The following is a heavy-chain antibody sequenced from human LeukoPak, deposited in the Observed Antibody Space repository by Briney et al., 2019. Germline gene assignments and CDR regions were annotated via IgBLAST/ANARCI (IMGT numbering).Heavy chain of an antibody. CDR1: GFTFSSFG. D-gene: IGHD1-26*01. CDR2: ILYDGTNK. CDR3: AKDLLLGELNLLFDY. Sequence: PGGSLRLSCAASGFTFSSFGMHWVRQAPGQGLEWVAFILYDGTNKYYADSVKGRFTISRDNSKNTLSLQMNSLRVEDTAVYYCAKDLLLGELNLLFDYWGQGTLVTVSS. J-gene: IGHJ4*02. V-gene: IGHV3-30*02.